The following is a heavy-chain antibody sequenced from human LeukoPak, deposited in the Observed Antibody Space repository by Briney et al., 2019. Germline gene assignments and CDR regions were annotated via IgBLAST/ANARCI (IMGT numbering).Heavy chain of an antibody. CDR3: AKVISHSSGPWYYFDY. V-gene: IGHV3-48*04. CDR1: GFTLSTYS. Sequence: GGSLRLSCAASGFTLSTYSINWVRQAPGKGLEWVSYISPSGTTIFYADSVKGRFSISRDNAKRSLYLQMNSLRAEDTAVYYCAKVISHSSGPWYYFDYWGQGTLVTVSS. D-gene: IGHD6-19*01. CDR2: ISPSGTTI. J-gene: IGHJ4*02.